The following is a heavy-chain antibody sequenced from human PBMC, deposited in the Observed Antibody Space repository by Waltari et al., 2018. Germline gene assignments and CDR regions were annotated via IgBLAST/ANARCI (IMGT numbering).Heavy chain of an antibody. CDR1: GFTFSSYS. Sequence: EVQLVESGGGLVQPGGSLRLSCAASGFTFSSYSMNWVHQAPGKGLEWVSYISSSSSTIYYADSVKGRFTISRDNAKNSLYLQMNSLRAEDTAVYYCAREGLRSYWYFDLWGRGTLVTVSS. CDR2: ISSSSSTI. CDR3: AREGLRSYWYFDL. J-gene: IGHJ2*01. V-gene: IGHV3-48*01.